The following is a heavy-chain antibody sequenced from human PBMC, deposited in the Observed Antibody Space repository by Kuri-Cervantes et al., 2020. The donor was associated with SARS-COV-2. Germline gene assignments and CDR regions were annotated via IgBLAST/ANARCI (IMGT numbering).Heavy chain of an antibody. V-gene: IGHV3-30*02. J-gene: IGHJ3*02. CDR1: GFTFSSYA. Sequence: GESLKISCAASGFTFSSYAMSWVRQAPGKGLEWVAFIRYDGSNKYYADSVKGRFTISRDNSKDTLYLQMNSLRAEDTAVYYCAKKGDSSSWYPGAFDIWGQGTMVTVSS. CDR2: IRYDGSNK. D-gene: IGHD6-13*01. CDR3: AKKGDSSSWYPGAFDI.